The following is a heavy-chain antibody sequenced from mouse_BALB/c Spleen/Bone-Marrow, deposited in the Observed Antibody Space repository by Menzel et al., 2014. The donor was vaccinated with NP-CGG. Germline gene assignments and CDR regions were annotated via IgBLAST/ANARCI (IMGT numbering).Heavy chain of an antibody. CDR2: ISYSVSS. Sequence: VQLQPSCPLVVKSSQTLSLTCSVTGDSITSGYWNWIRKFPGNKLEYMGYISYSVSSYFNPSLKSRISITRDTSKNQYYLQLTSVTTEDTATYYCARGGGSSYNYAMDYWGQGTSVTVSS. CDR3: ARGGGSSYNYAMDY. CDR1: GDSITSGY. D-gene: IGHD1-1*01. V-gene: IGHV3-8*02. J-gene: IGHJ4*01.